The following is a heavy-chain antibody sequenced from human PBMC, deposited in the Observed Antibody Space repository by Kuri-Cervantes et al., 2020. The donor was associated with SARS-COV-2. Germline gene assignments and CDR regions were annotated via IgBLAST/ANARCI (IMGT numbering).Heavy chain of an antibody. CDR1: GGSISSYY. J-gene: IGHJ4*02. CDR3: ARGLFYFDY. CDR2: IYYSGST. Sequence: SETLSLRLSCTVSGGSISSYYWSWIRQPPGKGLEWIGYIYYSGSTNYNPSLKSRVTISVDTSKNQFSLKLSSVTAADTAVYYCARGLFYFDYWGQGTLVTVSS. V-gene: IGHV4-59*01. D-gene: IGHD3-16*01.